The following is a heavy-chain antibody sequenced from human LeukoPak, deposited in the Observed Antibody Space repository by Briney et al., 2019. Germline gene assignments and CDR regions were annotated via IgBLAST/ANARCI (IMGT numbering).Heavy chain of an antibody. D-gene: IGHD6-19*01. CDR2: ISAYNGNT. CDR1: GYTFTSYG. CDR3: ARNTWEWLERTLYYFDY. Sequence: ASVKVSCKASGYTFTSYGISWVRQALGQGLEWMGWISAYNGNTNYAQKLQGRVTMTTDTSTSTANMELRSLRSDDTAVYYCARNTWEWLERTLYYFDYWGQGTLVTVSS. J-gene: IGHJ4*02. V-gene: IGHV1-18*01.